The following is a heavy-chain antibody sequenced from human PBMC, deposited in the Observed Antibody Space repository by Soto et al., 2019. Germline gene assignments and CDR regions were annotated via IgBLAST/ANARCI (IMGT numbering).Heavy chain of an antibody. J-gene: IGHJ3*01. V-gene: IGHV1-3*01. CDR3: ARDILSVGPRANDAFDV. CDR2: INPDNGNK. D-gene: IGHD2-8*02. CDR1: GFSFSDNL. Sequence: QVQLVQSGAEVRKPGASVNISCRASGFSFSDNLINWVRQAPGQSLEWMGWINPDNGNKRYSQTFQSRVTISRHSSASIAYVEVRNLTSEDTAIYYCARDILSVGPRANDAFDVWGQGTMVTVSS.